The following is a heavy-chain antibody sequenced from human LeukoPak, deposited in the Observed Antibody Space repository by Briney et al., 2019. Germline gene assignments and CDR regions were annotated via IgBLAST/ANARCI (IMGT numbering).Heavy chain of an antibody. CDR3: AREVHHLEWLPQGAFDY. CDR1: GFTFSSYS. CDR2: ISSSSSTI. D-gene: IGHD3-3*01. J-gene: IGHJ4*02. V-gene: IGHV3-48*01. Sequence: PGGSLRLSCAASGFTFSSYSMNWVRQAPGKGLEWVSYISSSSSTIYYADSVKGRFTISRDNAKNSLYLQMNSLRAEDTAVYYCAREVHHLEWLPQGAFDYWGQGTLVTVSS.